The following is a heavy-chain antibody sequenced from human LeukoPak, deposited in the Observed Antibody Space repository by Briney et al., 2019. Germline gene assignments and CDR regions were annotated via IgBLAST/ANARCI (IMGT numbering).Heavy chain of an antibody. CDR3: ARVRYSWKGFDI. J-gene: IGHJ3*02. Sequence: ASVNVSCKASVYTFTSNDINWVRRATGQGLEWMGWMNPNSGNTGYAQKFQGRVTMTRNTSISTAYMELSSLRSEDTAVYYCARVRYSWKGFDIWGQGTMVTVSS. CDR2: MNPNSGNT. V-gene: IGHV1-8*01. CDR1: VYTFTSND. D-gene: IGHD1-20*01.